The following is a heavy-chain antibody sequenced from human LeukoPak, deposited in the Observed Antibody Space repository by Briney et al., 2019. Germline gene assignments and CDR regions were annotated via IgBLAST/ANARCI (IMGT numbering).Heavy chain of an antibody. CDR2: IKQDGSQK. CDR1: GFTLSTYW. Sequence: QAGGSLRLSCAASGFTLSTYWMSWVRQAPGKGLEWVANIKQDGSQKNYVDSVKGRFTISRDNAKNSLYLQMNSLRAEDTAVYYCARERAVTTYYYFDYWGQGTLVTVSS. J-gene: IGHJ4*02. D-gene: IGHD4-17*01. CDR3: ARERAVTTYYYFDY. V-gene: IGHV3-7*01.